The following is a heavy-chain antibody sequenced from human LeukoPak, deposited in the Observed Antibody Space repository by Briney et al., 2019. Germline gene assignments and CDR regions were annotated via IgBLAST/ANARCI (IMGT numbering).Heavy chain of an antibody. Sequence: SETLSLTXTVSGGSFSSGSYYWSWIRQPAGKGLEWIGRIYTSGSTNYNPSLKSRVTISVDTSKNQFSLKLSSVTAADTAVYYCARGKRIAAHPVDYWGQGTLVTVSS. J-gene: IGHJ4*02. V-gene: IGHV4-61*02. CDR2: IYTSGST. CDR3: ARGKRIAAHPVDY. CDR1: GGSFSSGSYY. D-gene: IGHD6-6*01.